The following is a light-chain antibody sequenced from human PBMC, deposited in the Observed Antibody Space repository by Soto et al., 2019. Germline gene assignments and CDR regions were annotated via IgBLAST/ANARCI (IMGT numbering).Light chain of an antibody. CDR1: SSNIGSNT. J-gene: IGLJ1*01. CDR3: AAWDDSLNGLYV. CDR2: SNN. Sequence: QSVLTQPPSASGTPGQRVTISCSGSSSNIGSNTVNWYQQLPGTAPKLLIYSNNQRPSGVPDRFSGSKSGTSASLAISGLQSEDEADCYCAAWDDSLNGLYVFGTGTKDTVL. V-gene: IGLV1-44*01.